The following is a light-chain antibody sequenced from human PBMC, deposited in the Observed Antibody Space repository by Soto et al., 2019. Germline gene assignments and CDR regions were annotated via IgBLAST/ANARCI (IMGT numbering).Light chain of an antibody. Sequence: EIVMTQSPGTLSVSPGQRATLSCRASQSISSNYLAWYQQKPGQAPRLLLYDASSRATGIPDRFSGSGSGTDFTLTISRLETEDFAVYYCQQYGSSPRTFGQGTKVDIK. CDR3: QQYGSSPRT. CDR1: QSISSNY. CDR2: DAS. J-gene: IGKJ1*01. V-gene: IGKV3-20*01.